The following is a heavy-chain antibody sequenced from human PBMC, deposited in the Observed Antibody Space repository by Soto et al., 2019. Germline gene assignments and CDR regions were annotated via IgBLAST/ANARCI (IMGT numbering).Heavy chain of an antibody. Sequence: GRSLRVCCEASGFNLGGYAVDWVRQAQGKGLEYVSGISSNGVGTYYANSVQGRFTISRDNTKNTVYLQMGSLRPEDMAVYYCARRARPDFYYMDVWGKGTTVTVSS. CDR2: ISSNGVGT. J-gene: IGHJ6*03. CDR3: ARRARPDFYYMDV. CDR1: GFNLGGYA. V-gene: IGHV3-64*01. D-gene: IGHD6-6*01.